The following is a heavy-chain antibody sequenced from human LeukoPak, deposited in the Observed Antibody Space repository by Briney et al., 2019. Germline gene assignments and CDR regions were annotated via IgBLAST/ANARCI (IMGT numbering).Heavy chain of an antibody. CDR1: GDSVSSNIAA. CDR2: TYYRSKWYN. Sequence: SQTLPLTCAISGDSVSSNIAAWNWIKECPARGLEWVGRTYYRSKWYNDYAVSVKSRITINPDASKNQFSLQLNSVTPEDTAVYYCARAVHSYYFDYWGQGTLVTVSS. J-gene: IGHJ4*02. V-gene: IGHV6-1*01. CDR3: ARAVHSYYFDY.